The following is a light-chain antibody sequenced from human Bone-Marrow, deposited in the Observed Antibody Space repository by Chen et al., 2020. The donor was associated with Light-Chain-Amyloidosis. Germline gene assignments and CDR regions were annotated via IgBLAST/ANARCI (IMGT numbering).Light chain of an antibody. CDR2: ENN. Sequence: QSVLTQPPSVSAAPGQKVTLSCSGSNSTLGINYVSWYQQLPGTSPKLLIYENNQRPSEIPDRFSGSKSGTSATLGVAGLQTGDEADYYCATWDSSLTVWMFGGGTKLTVL. V-gene: IGLV1-51*02. J-gene: IGLJ3*02. CDR1: NSTLGINY. CDR3: ATWDSSLTVWM.